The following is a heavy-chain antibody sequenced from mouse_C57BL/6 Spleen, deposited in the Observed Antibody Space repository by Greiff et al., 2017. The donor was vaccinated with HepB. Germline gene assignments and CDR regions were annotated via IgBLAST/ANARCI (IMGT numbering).Heavy chain of an antibody. V-gene: IGHV1-78*01. J-gene: IGHJ4*01. D-gene: IGHD3-3*01. CDR2: IYPSDGST. CDR3: AGEGDGEEGDAMDY. CDR1: GYTFTDHT. Sequence: VQLQQSDAELVKPGASVKISCKVSGYTFTDHTIHWMKQRPEQGLEWIGYIYPSDGSTKYNEKFKGKATLTADKSSSTAYMQLNSLTSEDSAVFFCAGEGDGEEGDAMDYWGQGTSVTVSS.